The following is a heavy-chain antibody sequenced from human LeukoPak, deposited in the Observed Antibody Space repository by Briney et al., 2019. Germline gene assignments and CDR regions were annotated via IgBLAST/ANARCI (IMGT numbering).Heavy chain of an antibody. CDR1: GYTFTGYY. CDR2: INPNSGGT. CDR3: AREGDYVWGSYDY. V-gene: IGHV1-2*02. Sequence: VASVKVSCKASGYTFTGYYMHWVRQAPGQGLEWMGWINPNSGGTNYAQKFQGRVTMTRDTSISTAYMELSRLRSDDTAVYYCAREGDYVWGSYDYWGQGTLVTVSS. J-gene: IGHJ4*02. D-gene: IGHD3-16*01.